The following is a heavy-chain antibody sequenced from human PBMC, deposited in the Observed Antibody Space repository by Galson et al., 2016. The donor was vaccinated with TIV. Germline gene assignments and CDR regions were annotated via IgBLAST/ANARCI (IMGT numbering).Heavy chain of an antibody. J-gene: IGHJ4*02. CDR3: ARDSYCPHDVCYDPPV. D-gene: IGHD2-8*01. V-gene: IGHV3-66*01. Sequence: SLRLSCAASGFTVSSNYMSWVRQAPGKGLEWVSVISAGDITYYTDSVKGRFTISRDNSKNTLYLQMNSLRAEDTAVNYCARDSYCPHDVCYDPPVWGQGTLVTVSS. CDR1: GFTVSSNY. CDR2: ISAGDIT.